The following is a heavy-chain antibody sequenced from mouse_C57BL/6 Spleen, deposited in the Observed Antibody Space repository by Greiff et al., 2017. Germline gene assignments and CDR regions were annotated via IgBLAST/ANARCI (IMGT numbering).Heavy chain of an antibody. CDR1: GFSLTSYG. V-gene: IGHV2-6-1*01. J-gene: IGHJ2*01. CDR3: ARHSRGYFDY. CDR2: IWSDGST. Sequence: VNVVESGPGLVAPSQSLSITCTVSGFSLTSYGVHWVRQPPGKGLEWLVVIWSDGSTTYNSALKSRLSTSKDNSKSQFFLKMNSLQADDTAMYYCARHSRGYFDYWGQGTTLTVSS.